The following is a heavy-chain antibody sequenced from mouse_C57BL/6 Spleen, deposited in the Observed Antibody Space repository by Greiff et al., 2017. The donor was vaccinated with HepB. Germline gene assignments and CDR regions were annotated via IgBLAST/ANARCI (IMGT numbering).Heavy chain of an antibody. CDR2: IYPGGGYT. D-gene: IGHD2-1*01. Sequence: QVQLKQSGAELVRPGTSVKMSCKASGYTFTNYWIGWAKQRPGHGLEWIGDIYPGGGYTNYNEKFKGKATLTADKSSSTAYMQFSSLTSEDSAIYYCARSYYGNYEYFDVWGTGTTVTVSS. CDR3: ARSYYGNYEYFDV. CDR1: GYTFTNYW. V-gene: IGHV1-63*01. J-gene: IGHJ1*03.